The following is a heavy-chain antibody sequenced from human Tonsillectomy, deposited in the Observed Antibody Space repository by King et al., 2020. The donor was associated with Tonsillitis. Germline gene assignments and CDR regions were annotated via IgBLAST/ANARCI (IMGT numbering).Heavy chain of an antibody. Sequence: VQLQESGPGLVKPSQTLSLTCTVSGDSISSGGYYWSWIRQPAGQGLEWIGRIYASGSTYYNPSLQSRVAMSVDTSQNQFSLKMNSVTAADTAVYYCARARSSWREYYYYFFYMDVWGKGTTVTVSS. CDR2: IYASGST. D-gene: IGHD3-3*01. V-gene: IGHV4-61*02. CDR3: ARARSSWREYYYYFFYMDV. CDR1: GDSISSGGYY. J-gene: IGHJ6*03.